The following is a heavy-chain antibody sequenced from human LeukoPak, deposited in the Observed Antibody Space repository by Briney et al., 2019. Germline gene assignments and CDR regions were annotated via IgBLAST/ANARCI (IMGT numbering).Heavy chain of an antibody. J-gene: IGHJ6*02. CDR2: IHYTGST. D-gene: IGHD1-26*01. CDR3: ARTGYGRDYYGMDV. Sequence: KSSETLSLTCSVSGGSTSGSYWSWVRQPPGKGLQWIGYIHYTGSTDYNPSLKSRVTISIDTPKNQVSLRVTSVTAADTAVYYCARTGYGRDYYGMDVWGQGTTVTVSS. CDR1: GGSTSGSY. V-gene: IGHV4-59*01.